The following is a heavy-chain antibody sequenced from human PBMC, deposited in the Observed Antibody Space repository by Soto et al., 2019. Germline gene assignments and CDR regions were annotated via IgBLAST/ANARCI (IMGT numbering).Heavy chain of an antibody. Sequence: SGPTLVNPTQTLTLTCAFSGFSLSTGGVSVNWIRQPPGKALEWLGRIDWDDDKYYNIFLKTRLTISKDTSKNQVVLTMTDMDPVDTATYYCARMREYSYGTLDHWGQGTLVTVSS. CDR3: ARMREYSYGTLDH. CDR1: GFSLSTGGVS. D-gene: IGHD5-18*01. CDR2: IDWDDDK. V-gene: IGHV2-70*11. J-gene: IGHJ4*02.